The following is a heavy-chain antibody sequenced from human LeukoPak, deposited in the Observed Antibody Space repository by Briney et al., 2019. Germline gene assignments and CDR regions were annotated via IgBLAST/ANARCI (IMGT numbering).Heavy chain of an antibody. J-gene: IGHJ4*02. CDR1: GFTFSASA. CDR2: IRSKSNSYAT. V-gene: IGHV3-73*01. Sequence: GGSLRLSCAASGFTFSASAMHWVRQAPGKGLEWVGRIRSKSNSYATTFAASVKGRFTISRDDSKNTAYLQMDSLKTEDTAVYYCTGNYYGSGSYADFDYWGQGTLVTVSS. D-gene: IGHD3-10*01. CDR3: TGNYYGSGSYADFDY.